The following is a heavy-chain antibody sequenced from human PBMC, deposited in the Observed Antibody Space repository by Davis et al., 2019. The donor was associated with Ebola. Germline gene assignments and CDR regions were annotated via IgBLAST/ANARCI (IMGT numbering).Heavy chain of an antibody. CDR2: IWYDGSNK. D-gene: IGHD4-17*01. CDR1: GFTFSSYG. J-gene: IGHJ6*02. CDR3: ARDQGNYGDVPYYYYGMDV. Sequence: GESLRLSCAASGFTFSSYGMHWVRQAPGKGLEWVAVIWYDGSNKYYADSVKGRFTISRDNSKNTLYLQMNSLRAEDTAVYYCARDQGNYGDVPYYYYGMDVWGQGTTVTVSS. V-gene: IGHV3-33*01.